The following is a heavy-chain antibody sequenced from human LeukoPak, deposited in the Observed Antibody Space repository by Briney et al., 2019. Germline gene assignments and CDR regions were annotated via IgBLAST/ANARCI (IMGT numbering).Heavy chain of an antibody. D-gene: IGHD3-10*01. Sequence: GGSLRLSCAASGFTFDDYAMHWVRQAPGKGLEWVSGISWNSGSIGYADSVKGRFTISRDNAKNSLYLQMNSLRAEDTALYYCAKDSGYYYGSGGYRAPYYGMDVWGQGTTVTVSS. CDR1: GFTFDDYA. CDR2: ISWNSGSI. J-gene: IGHJ6*02. CDR3: AKDSGYYYGSGGYRAPYYGMDV. V-gene: IGHV3-9*01.